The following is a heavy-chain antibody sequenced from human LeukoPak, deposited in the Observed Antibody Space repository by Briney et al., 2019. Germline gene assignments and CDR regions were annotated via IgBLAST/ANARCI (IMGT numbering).Heavy chain of an antibody. Sequence: GGSLRLSCAASGFTFSSDWMSWVRQAPGKGLEWVANIKQDGSEKYYVDSVKGRFTISRDNAKNSLYLQMNSLRAEDTAVYYCARAGRGIFGVVIISAKDVWGQGTTVTVSS. V-gene: IGHV3-7*01. CDR3: ARAGRGIFGVVIISAKDV. CDR1: GFTFSSDW. CDR2: IKQDGSEK. D-gene: IGHD3-3*01. J-gene: IGHJ6*02.